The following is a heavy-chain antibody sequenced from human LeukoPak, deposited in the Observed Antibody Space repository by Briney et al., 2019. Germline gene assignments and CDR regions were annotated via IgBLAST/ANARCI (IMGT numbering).Heavy chain of an antibody. D-gene: IGHD2-15*01. J-gene: IGHJ6*03. CDR2: ISSSGSTI. V-gene: IGHV3-11*01. CDR1: GFTFSDYY. CDR3: ARLVVVAATGGYYMDV. Sequence: GGSLRLSCAASGFTFSDYYMSWIRQAPGKGPEWVSYISSSGSTIYYADSVKGRSTISRDNAKNSLYLQMNSLRAEDTAVYYCARLVVVAATGGYYMDVWGKGTTVTVSS.